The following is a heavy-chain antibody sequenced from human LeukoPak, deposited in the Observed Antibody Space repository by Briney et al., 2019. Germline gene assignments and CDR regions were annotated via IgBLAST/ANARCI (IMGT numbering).Heavy chain of an antibody. CDR1: GFSFGSYA. CDR3: AKTHDSSGYLRSHFDY. CDR2: INGNGGST. J-gene: IGHJ4*02. Sequence: PGGSLRLSCAGSGFSFGSYAMTWVRQAPGKGLEWVSSINGNGGSTYYADSVKGRLTISRDNSKNTLYLQMNSLRAEDTAVYYCAKTHDSSGYLRSHFDYWGQGTLATVSS. V-gene: IGHV3-23*01. D-gene: IGHD3-22*01.